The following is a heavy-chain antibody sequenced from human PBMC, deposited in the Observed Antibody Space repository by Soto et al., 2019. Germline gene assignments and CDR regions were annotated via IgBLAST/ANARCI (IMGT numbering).Heavy chain of an antibody. V-gene: IGHV1-69*01. CDR2: IIPIFGTA. D-gene: IGHD1-26*01. J-gene: IGHJ4*02. Sequence: QVQLVQSGAEVKKPGSSVKGSCKASGGTFSSYSINWVRQAPGQGLEWMGEIIPIFGTANYAQKFQGRVTINADESTSTAYMELISLRSEDKAVYYCARDGGRHAGGIDYWGQGTLVTVS. CDR3: ARDGGRHAGGIDY. CDR1: GGTFSSYS.